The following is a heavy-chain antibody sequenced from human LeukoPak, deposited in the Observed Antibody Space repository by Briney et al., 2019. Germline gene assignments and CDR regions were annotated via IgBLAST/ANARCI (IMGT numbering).Heavy chain of an antibody. Sequence: SVKVSCKASGGTFSSYAISWVRQAPGQGLEWMGGIIPIFGTANYAQKFQGRVTITTDESTSTAYMELSSLRSEDTAVYYCARGTYYYDSSGYYPPHYYYYMDVWGKGTTVTVSS. CDR1: GGTFSSYA. CDR3: ARGTYYYDSSGYYPPHYYYYMDV. J-gene: IGHJ6*03. V-gene: IGHV1-69*05. D-gene: IGHD3-22*01. CDR2: IIPIFGTA.